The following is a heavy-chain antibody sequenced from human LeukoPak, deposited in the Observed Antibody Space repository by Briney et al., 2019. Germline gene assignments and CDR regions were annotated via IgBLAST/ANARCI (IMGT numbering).Heavy chain of an antibody. CDR1: GFTVSSSY. CDR3: ARERDGYNNNWFHP. V-gene: IGHV3-53*01. J-gene: IGHJ5*02. D-gene: IGHD5-24*01. Sequence: GGSLRLSCAASGFTVSSSYMSWVRQAPGKGLEWVSVIYSGGSTYYTDSVKGRFTISRDNSKSTLYLQMDSLRAEDTAIYYCARERDGYNNNWFHPWGQGTLVTVSS. CDR2: IYSGGST.